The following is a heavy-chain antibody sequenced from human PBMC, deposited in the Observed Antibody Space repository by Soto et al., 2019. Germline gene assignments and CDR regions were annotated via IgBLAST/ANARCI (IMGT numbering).Heavy chain of an antibody. CDR1: ADTFTSYY. J-gene: IGHJ6*02. Sequence: GASVKVSCKAPADTFTSYYIHWVRQAPGQGLEWMGWISAYNGNTNYAQKLQGRVTMTTDTSTSTAYMELRSLRSDDTAVYYCARDAGPGIAAAGVTIYYGMDVWGQGTTVTVSS. CDR3: ARDAGPGIAAAGVTIYYGMDV. CDR2: ISAYNGNT. D-gene: IGHD6-13*01. V-gene: IGHV1-18*04.